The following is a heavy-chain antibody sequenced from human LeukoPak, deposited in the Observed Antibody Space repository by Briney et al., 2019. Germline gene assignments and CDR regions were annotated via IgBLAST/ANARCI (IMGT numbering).Heavy chain of an antibody. CDR3: ASILSVRKIAVAGIYYYYGTDV. Sequence: SETLSLTCTVSGGSISSYYWSWIRQPPGKGLEWIGEINHSGSTNYNPSLKSRVTISVDTSKNQFSLKLSSVTAADTAVYYCASILSVRKIAVAGIYYYYGTDVWGQGTTVTVSS. J-gene: IGHJ6*02. CDR2: INHSGST. D-gene: IGHD6-19*01. CDR1: GGSISSYY. V-gene: IGHV4-34*01.